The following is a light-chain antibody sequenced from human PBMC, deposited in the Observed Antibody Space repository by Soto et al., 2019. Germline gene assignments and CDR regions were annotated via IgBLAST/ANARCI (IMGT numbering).Light chain of an antibody. CDR3: QQRSNWPVT. CDR1: QSVSSY. CDR2: DAS. J-gene: IGKJ3*01. Sequence: EIVLTQSPATLSLSPGERATLSCRASQSVSSYLAWYQQKPGQAPRLLIYDASNRATGIPARFSGSGSVTDSTLTISSLEPEDFAVYYCQQRSNWPVTVGPGTKVDIK. V-gene: IGKV3-11*01.